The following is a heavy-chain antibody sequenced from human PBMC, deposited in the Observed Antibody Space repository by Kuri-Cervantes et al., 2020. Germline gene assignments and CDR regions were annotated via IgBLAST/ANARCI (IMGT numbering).Heavy chain of an antibody. CDR3: AKDRAGFLDY. V-gene: IGHV3-21*04. J-gene: IGHJ4*02. CDR2: ISSSSSYI. CDR1: GFTLSNYT. Sequence: GGSLRLSCAASGFTLSNYTMNWVRQAPGKGLEWVSSISSSSSYIYYADSVKGRFTISRDNAKNSLYLQMNSLRAEDTALYYCAKDRAGFLDYWGQGTLVTVSS.